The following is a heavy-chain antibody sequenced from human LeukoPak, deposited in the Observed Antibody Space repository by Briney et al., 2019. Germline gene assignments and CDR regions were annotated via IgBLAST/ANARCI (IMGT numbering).Heavy chain of an antibody. Sequence: GGSLRLSCAASGFTVSSNYMSWVRQAPGKGLEWVSVICSGGSTYYADSVKGRFTISRDNSKNTLYLQMNSLRAEDTAVYYCARSPPPYYYYYGMDVWGQGTTVTVSS. CDR2: ICSGGST. J-gene: IGHJ6*02. CDR1: GFTVSSNY. CDR3: ARSPPPYYYYYGMDV. V-gene: IGHV3-53*01.